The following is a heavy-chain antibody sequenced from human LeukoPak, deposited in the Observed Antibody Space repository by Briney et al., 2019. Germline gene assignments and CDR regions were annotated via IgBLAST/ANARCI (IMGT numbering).Heavy chain of an antibody. J-gene: IGHJ6*02. CDR1: GFPFSASS. CDR2: VGSKVDNYAT. CDR3: SNGHYGLDV. V-gene: IGHV3-73*01. Sequence: GGSLRLSCAASGFPFSASSVKWVRQAAGKGREWVGRVGSKVDNYATAYAESVKGRFIISREDSKNTAYLQMNSLKTDDTAVYYCSNGHYGLDVWGQGTTVTVSS.